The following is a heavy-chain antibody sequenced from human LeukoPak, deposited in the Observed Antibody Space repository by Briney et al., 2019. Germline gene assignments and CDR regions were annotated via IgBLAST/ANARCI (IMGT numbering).Heavy chain of an antibody. CDR1: GGSISSYY. CDR3: ARPGRDSTDDWHFDL. D-gene: IGHD2-21*02. CDR2: VAYSGRT. V-gene: IGHV4-59*08. Sequence: SETLSLTCIVSGGSISSYYWSWIRQPPGKGLEWIGYVAYSGRTDYNPSLKSRVTISIDTSKNQFSLKLTSVTAADTAVYYCARPGRDSTDDWHFDLWGRSTLVTVSS. J-gene: IGHJ2*01.